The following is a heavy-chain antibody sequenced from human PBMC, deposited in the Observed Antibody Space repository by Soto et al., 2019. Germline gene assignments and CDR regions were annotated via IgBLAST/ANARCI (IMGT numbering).Heavy chain of an antibody. V-gene: IGHV3-30-3*01. Sequence: GGSLRLSCAASGFDFRNYAMHWVRQSPGKGPEWVAITSDDGDIQYYADSVKGRFTISRDNSKNTLYLQMTSLRSEDAAVYFCARAVDAAMDPLDYWGQGTLVTVSS. CDR2: TSDDGDIQ. J-gene: IGHJ4*02. CDR1: GFDFRNYA. CDR3: ARAVDAAMDPLDY. D-gene: IGHD5-18*01.